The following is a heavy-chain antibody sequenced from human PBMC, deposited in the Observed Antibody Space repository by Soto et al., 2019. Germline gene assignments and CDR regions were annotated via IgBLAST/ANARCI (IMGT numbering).Heavy chain of an antibody. CDR2: ISYDGSNK. D-gene: IGHD2-2*02. J-gene: IGHJ6*02. Sequence: SLSLSSAASGFTFSSYGMHCVLQAPGKGLEWVAVISYDGSNKYYADSVKGRFTISRDNSKNTLYLQMNSLRAEDTAVYYCAKDLGYCSSTSCYTYYYYYGMDVWGQGTTVTVSS. V-gene: IGHV3-30*18. CDR3: AKDLGYCSSTSCYTYYYYYGMDV. CDR1: GFTFSSYG.